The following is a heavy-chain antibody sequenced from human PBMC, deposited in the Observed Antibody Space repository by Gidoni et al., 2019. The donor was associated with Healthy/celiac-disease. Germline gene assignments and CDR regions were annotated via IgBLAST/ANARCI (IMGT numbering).Heavy chain of an antibody. J-gene: IGHJ6*02. D-gene: IGHD5-12*01. Sequence: VQLVQSGSEVKKPGASVKVPCKASGYTFTSYAISWVRQAPGQGLEWMGWISAYNGNTNYAQKLQGRVTMTTDTSTSTAYMELRSLRSDDTAVYYCAREGGVANPSGGYYYYGMDVWGQGTTVTVSS. CDR2: ISAYNGNT. CDR3: AREGGVANPSGGYYYYGMDV. CDR1: GYTFTSYA. V-gene: IGHV1-18*01.